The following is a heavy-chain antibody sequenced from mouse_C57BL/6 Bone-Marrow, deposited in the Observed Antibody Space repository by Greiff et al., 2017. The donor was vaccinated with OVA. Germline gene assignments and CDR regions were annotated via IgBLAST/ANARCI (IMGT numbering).Heavy chain of an antibody. CDR2: IRSKSNNYAT. Sequence: GGGLVQPKGSLKLSCAASGFSFNTYAMNWVRQAPGKGLEWVARIRSKSNNYATYYADSVKDRFTISRDDSESMLYLQMNNLKTEDTAMYYCVRHGEKNYYAMDYWGQGTSVSVSS. CDR1: GFSFNTYA. D-gene: IGHD2-13*01. CDR3: VRHGEKNYYAMDY. J-gene: IGHJ4*01. V-gene: IGHV10-1*01.